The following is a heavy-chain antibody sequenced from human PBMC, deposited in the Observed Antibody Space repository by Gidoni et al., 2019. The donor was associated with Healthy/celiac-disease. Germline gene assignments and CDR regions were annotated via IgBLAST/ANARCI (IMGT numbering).Heavy chain of an antibody. Sequence: EVQLVESGGGLVQPGGSLRLSCAASGFTSSSYSMNWVRQAPGKGLEWVSYISSSSSTIYYADSVKGRFTISRDNAKNSLYLQMNSLRAEDTAVYYCAREMATITAHNWFDPWGQGTLVTVSS. J-gene: IGHJ5*02. CDR1: GFTSSSYS. D-gene: IGHD5-12*01. V-gene: IGHV3-48*04. CDR3: AREMATITAHNWFDP. CDR2: ISSSSSTI.